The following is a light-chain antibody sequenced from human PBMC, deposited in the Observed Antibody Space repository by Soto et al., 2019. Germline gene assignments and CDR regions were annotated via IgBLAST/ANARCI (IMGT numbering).Light chain of an antibody. CDR3: SSYTSSNTWV. CDR1: SSDVGGYDY. CDR2: EVR. V-gene: IGLV2-14*01. J-gene: IGLJ3*02. Sequence: QSVLTQPASVSGSPGQAITSSCTGTSSDVGGYDYVSWYQQHPGKAPKVMTYEVRNRPSGVSNRSSGSKSGNTAALTISGLEAEDDGDYYCSSYTSSNTWVFGGGTTLTVL.